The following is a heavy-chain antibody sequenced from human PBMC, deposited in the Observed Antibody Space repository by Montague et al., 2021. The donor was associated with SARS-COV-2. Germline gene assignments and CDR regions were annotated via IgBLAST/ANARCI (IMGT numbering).Heavy chain of an antibody. CDR2: ISDRGIT. D-gene: IGHD2-2*01. Sequence: SETLSLTCSVAGDSMSRSYHDWDWIRQPPGKGLEWIGTISDRGITYYTPSLDSRVTMPVDTSKTQFSLKVTSMTAADTAVYYCARETASAAASEIDNWGQGTLVTVSS. CDR3: ARETASAAASEIDN. CDR1: GDSMSRSYHD. V-gene: IGHV4-39*01. J-gene: IGHJ4*02.